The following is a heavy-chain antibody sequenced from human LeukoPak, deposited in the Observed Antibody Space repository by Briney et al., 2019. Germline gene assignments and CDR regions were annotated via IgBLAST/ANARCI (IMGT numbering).Heavy chain of an antibody. V-gene: IGHV4-34*01. CDR3: ARQPYYYDSSSYHSSFDY. CDR1: GGSFSGYY. Sequence: SETLSLTCAVYGGSFSGYYWSWIRQPPGKGLEWIGEINHSGSTNYNPSLKSRVTISVDTSKNQFSLELRSVTAADTAVYYCARQPYYYDSSSYHSSFDYWGQGTLVTVSS. J-gene: IGHJ4*02. D-gene: IGHD3-22*01. CDR2: INHSGST.